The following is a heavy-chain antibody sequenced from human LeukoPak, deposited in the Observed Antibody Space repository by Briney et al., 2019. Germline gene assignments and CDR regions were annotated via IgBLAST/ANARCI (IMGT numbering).Heavy chain of an antibody. D-gene: IGHD3-22*01. CDR3: GGYYFDSSGYYPGDY. CDR2: IHQGGTT. J-gene: IGHJ4*02. V-gene: IGHV4-4*03. Sequence: PETLSLTCAVSGGSISSSNWWSWVRQPPGKALEWIGKIHQGGTTNYNPSLKSRVTITIDKSKNRLSLSLSSVTAADTAVYYCGGYYFDSSGYYPGDYWGQGTLVTVPS. CDR1: GGSISSSNW.